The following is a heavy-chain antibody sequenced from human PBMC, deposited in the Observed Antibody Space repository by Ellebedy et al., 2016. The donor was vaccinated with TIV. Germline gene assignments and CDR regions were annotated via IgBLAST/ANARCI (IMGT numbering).Heavy chain of an antibody. D-gene: IGHD3-3*01. CDR3: APDPEFLGD. V-gene: IGHV4-39*01. CDR2: IYYSGST. CDR1: GGSISSSSYY. Sequence: SETLSLTXTVSGGSISSSSYYWGWIRQPPGKGLEWIGSIYYSGSTYYNPSLKSRVTISVDTSKNQFSLKLSSVTAADTAVYYGAPDPEFLGDWGQGTLVTVSS. J-gene: IGHJ4*02.